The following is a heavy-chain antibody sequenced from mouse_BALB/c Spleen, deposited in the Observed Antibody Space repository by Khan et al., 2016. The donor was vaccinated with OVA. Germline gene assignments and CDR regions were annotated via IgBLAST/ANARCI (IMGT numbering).Heavy chain of an antibody. CDR3: ARGGVVVPYWYFDV. V-gene: IGHV3-6*02. D-gene: IGHD1-1*01. CDR1: GYSITSAYC. J-gene: IGHJ1*01. CDR2: ISYDGSK. Sequence: EVQLQESGPSLVKPSQSLSLTCSVTGYSITSAYCWNWIRQFPGNKLEWMGYISYDGSKNYNPSLKNRISIPRETSKNQSFLKLNSVTSEDTATYYCARGGVVVPYWYFDVWGAGTTVTVSS.